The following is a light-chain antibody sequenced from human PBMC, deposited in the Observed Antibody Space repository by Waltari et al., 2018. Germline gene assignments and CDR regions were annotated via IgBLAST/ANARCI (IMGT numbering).Light chain of an antibody. J-gene: IGKJ1*01. Sequence: DIQMTQSPSILSASLGDRVTITCRASQSISSWLAWYQQKPGKAPKLLIFKASGLEGGVPSRFSGSGSGTEFTLTISSLQPDDFATYYCQQYNSYPWTFGQGTKVEIK. V-gene: IGKV1-5*03. CDR3: QQYNSYPWT. CDR2: KAS. CDR1: QSISSW.